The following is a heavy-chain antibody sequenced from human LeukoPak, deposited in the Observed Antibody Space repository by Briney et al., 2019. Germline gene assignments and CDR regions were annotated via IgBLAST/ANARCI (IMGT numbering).Heavy chain of an antibody. D-gene: IGHD6-6*01. CDR1: GGSFSGYY. CDR2: INHSGST. Sequence: PSETLSLTCAVYGGSFSGYYWSWIRQPPGKGLEWIGEINHSGSTNYNPSLKSRVTISVDTSKNQFSLKLSSVTAADAAVYYCARSPNGIAARYNWFDPWGQGTLVTVSS. V-gene: IGHV4-34*01. J-gene: IGHJ5*02. CDR3: ARSPNGIAARYNWFDP.